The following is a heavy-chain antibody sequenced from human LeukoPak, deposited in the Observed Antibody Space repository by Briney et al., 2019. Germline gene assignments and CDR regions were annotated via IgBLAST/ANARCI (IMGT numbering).Heavy chain of an antibody. CDR2: IDPKDGET. J-gene: IGHJ4*02. Sequence: GASVKVSCKVSGYALTQLSMHWVRQAPGKGFEWMGGIDPKDGETIYAQIFQGRVTVTDDTSTDTAYMELSGLTSEDTALYYCAGDVLVSGGSYYHGYWGQGTLVAVSS. CDR1: GYALTQLS. V-gene: IGHV1-24*01. CDR3: AGDVLVSGGSYYHGY. D-gene: IGHD3-3*02.